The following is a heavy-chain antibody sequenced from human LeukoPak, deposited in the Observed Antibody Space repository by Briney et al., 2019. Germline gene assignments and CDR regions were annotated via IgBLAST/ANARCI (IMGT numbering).Heavy chain of an antibody. CDR3: ARGVAARPYNWFDP. Sequence: SQTLSLTCAISGDSVSSNSAAWNWIRQSPSRGLEWLGRTYYRSKWYSDYAVSVKSRITINPDTSKNQFSLQLNSVTPEDTAVYYCARGVAARPYNWFDPWGQGTLVTVSS. D-gene: IGHD6-6*01. V-gene: IGHV6-1*01. J-gene: IGHJ5*02. CDR2: TYYRSKWYS. CDR1: GDSVSSNSAA.